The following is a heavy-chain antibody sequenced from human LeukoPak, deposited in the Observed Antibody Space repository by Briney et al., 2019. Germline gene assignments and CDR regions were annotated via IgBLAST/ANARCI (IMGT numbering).Heavy chain of an antibody. CDR2: IYHGDRI. Sequence: RGSLRLSCSASGFSVSSNYMNWVRQAPGKGLEWVSVIYHGDRIHYADSVKGRFTISSDNSKNTVYLQMNSLRAEDTAVYYCILTTVTTSVEYWGQGTLVTVSS. J-gene: IGHJ4*02. CDR1: GFSVSSNY. V-gene: IGHV3-53*01. CDR3: ILTTVTTSVEY. D-gene: IGHD4-17*01.